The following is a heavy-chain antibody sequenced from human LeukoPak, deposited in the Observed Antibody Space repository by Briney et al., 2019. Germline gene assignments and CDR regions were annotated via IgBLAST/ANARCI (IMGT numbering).Heavy chain of an antibody. CDR3: APRYCTNGVCYPDY. J-gene: IGHJ4*02. Sequence: GSLRLSCAASGFTFSSYSMNWVRQAPGKGLEWVSSISSSSSYIYYADSVKGRFTISRDNAKNSLYLQMNSLRAEDTAVYYCAPRYCTNGVCYPDYWGQGTLVTVSS. CDR1: GFTFSSYS. V-gene: IGHV3-21*01. CDR2: ISSSSSYI. D-gene: IGHD2-8*01.